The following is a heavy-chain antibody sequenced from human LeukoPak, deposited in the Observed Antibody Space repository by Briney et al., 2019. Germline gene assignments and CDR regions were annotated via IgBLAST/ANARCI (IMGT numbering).Heavy chain of an antibody. CDR3: ARQKAVAGEIDY. J-gene: IGHJ4*02. Sequence: PSETLSLTCTASGGSISSSSYYWGWIRQPPGKGLEWIGSIYYSGSTYYNPSLKSRVTISVDTSKNQFSLKLSSVTAADTAVYYCARQKAVAGEIDYWGQGTLVTVSS. D-gene: IGHD6-19*01. CDR1: GGSISSSSYY. V-gene: IGHV4-39*01. CDR2: IYYSGST.